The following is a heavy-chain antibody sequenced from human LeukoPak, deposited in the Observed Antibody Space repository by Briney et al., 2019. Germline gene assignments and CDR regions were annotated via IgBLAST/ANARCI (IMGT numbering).Heavy chain of an antibody. Sequence: ASVKVSCKVSGYTLTEFSMHWVRQAPGKGLEWMGGFDPEDGETIYAQKFQGRVTMTEDTSTDTAYMELSSLRSEDTAVYYCATRASMIVVIEDLGAFDIWGQGTMVTVSS. CDR2: FDPEDGET. J-gene: IGHJ3*02. CDR3: ATRASMIVVIEDLGAFDI. D-gene: IGHD3-22*01. CDR1: GYTLTEFS. V-gene: IGHV1-24*01.